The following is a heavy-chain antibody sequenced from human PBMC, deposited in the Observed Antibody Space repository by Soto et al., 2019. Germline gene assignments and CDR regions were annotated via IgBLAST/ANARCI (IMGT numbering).Heavy chain of an antibody. V-gene: IGHV4-59*08. J-gene: IGHJ6*03. CDR3: ASVRFWSGYPYYMDV. Sequence: SETLSLTCTVSGGSISSYYWSWIRQPPGKGLEWIGYIYYSGSTNYNPSLKSRVTISVDTSKNQFSLKLSSVTAADTAVYYCASVRFWSGYPYYMDVWGKGTTVTVSS. CDR1: GGSISSYY. D-gene: IGHD3-3*01. CDR2: IYYSGST.